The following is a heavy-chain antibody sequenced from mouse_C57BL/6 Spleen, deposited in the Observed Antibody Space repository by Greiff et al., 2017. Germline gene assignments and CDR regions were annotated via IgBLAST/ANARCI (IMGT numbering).Heavy chain of an antibody. J-gene: IGHJ4*01. Sequence: EVQLQESGPGLVKPSQSLSLTCSVTGYSITSGYYWNWIRQFPGNKLEWMGYISYDGSNNYNPSLKNRISITRDTSKNQFFLKLNSVTTEDTATYYCARAYYGNRDYWGQGTSVTVSS. CDR1: GYSITSGYY. CDR3: ARAYYGNRDY. D-gene: IGHD2-1*01. CDR2: ISYDGSN. V-gene: IGHV3-6*01.